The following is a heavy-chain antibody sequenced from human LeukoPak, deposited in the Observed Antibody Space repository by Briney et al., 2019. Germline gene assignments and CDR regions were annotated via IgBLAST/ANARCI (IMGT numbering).Heavy chain of an antibody. J-gene: IGHJ4*02. CDR1: GYSFTGHY. CDR2: INPNSGDT. D-gene: IGHD6-13*01. CDR3: IRGPRTGYSFSWYGD. V-gene: IGHV1-2*02. Sequence: GASVKVSCKPSGYSFTGHYIHWVRQAPGQGLEWMGWINPNSGDTKSAQRFQGRVTLTRDTSIRTAYMELGRLKSDDTAIYYCIRGPRTGYSFSWYGDWGQGTLVTVSS.